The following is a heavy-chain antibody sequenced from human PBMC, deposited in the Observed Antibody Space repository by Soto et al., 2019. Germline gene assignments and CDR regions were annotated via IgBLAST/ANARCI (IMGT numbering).Heavy chain of an antibody. D-gene: IGHD2-8*01. CDR1: GYTFTSYA. Sequence: QVQLVQSGAEVKKPGASVKVSCKASGYTFTSYAMHWVRQAPGQRLEWMGWINAGNGNTKYSQKFQGRVTITRDTSASTAYMELSSLRSEDTAVYYCARSKGMYAMDYYYYHMDVWGKGTTVTVSS. V-gene: IGHV1-3*01. J-gene: IGHJ6*03. CDR3: ARSKGMYAMDYYYYHMDV. CDR2: INAGNGNT.